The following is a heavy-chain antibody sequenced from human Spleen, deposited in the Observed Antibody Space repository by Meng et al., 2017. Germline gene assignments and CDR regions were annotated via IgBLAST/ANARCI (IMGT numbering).Heavy chain of an antibody. CDR2: IDPKNGDT. CDR1: GYNFPDYY. D-gene: IGHD2-21*01. Sequence: ASVKVSCKPSGYNFPDYYIHWVRQAPGQGLEWMGRIDPKNGDTHYAQKFQGRVTMTRDTSISTAYMELSRLRSDDTAVYYCARDENISLGKLFGDYWGQGNRVT. V-gene: IGHV1-2*06. CDR3: ARDENISLGKLFGDY. J-gene: IGHJ4*02.